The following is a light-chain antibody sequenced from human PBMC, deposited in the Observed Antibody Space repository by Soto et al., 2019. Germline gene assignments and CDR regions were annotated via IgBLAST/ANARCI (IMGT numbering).Light chain of an antibody. CDR3: AAWNDSLSVYV. CDR2: SNN. J-gene: IGLJ1*01. V-gene: IGLV1-44*01. CDR1: SSNIGSNT. Sequence: QSVLTQPPSASGTPGQSVNISCSGSSSNIGSNTVNWYQQLPGTAPKLLIYSNNPRPSGVPDRFSGSKSGTSASLAISGLPSEDEADYYCAAWNDSLSVYVFGTGTKVTVL.